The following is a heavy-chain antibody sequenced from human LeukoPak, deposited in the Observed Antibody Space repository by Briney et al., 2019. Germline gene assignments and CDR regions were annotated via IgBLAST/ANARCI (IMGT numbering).Heavy chain of an antibody. V-gene: IGHV3-23*01. J-gene: IGHJ4*02. CDR3: AKGDYYDSSGYNYFDY. CDR1: GFTFSSYA. D-gene: IGHD3-22*01. Sequence: GGSLRLSCAASGFTFSSYAMSWVRQAPGKGLEWVSAISGSGGSTYYADSVKGRFTISRDNSKNTLYLQMNSLRAEDTAVYYCAKGDYYDSSGYNYFDYWGQGTLVTVSS. CDR2: ISGSGGST.